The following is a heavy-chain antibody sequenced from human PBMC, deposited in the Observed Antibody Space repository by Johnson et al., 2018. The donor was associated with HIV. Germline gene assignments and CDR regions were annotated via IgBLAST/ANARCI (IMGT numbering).Heavy chain of an antibody. V-gene: IGHV3-33*01. CDR2: IWYDGSNK. Sequence: QVLLVESGGGVVQPGRSLRLSCAASGFTFSSYGMHWVRQAPGKGLEWVAVIWYDGSNKYYADSVKGRFTISRDNSKNTLYLQMNSLRAEDTAVYYCAREGAAAGPTDAFDIWGQGTMVTVSS. CDR3: AREGAAAGPTDAFDI. CDR1: GFTFSSYG. D-gene: IGHD6-13*01. J-gene: IGHJ3*02.